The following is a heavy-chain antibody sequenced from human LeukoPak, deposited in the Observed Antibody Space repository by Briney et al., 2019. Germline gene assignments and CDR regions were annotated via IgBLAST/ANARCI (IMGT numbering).Heavy chain of an antibody. J-gene: IGHJ4*02. V-gene: IGHV1-69*13. CDR2: IIPIFGTA. CDR1: GYTFTSYG. D-gene: IGHD2/OR15-2a*01. Sequence: GASVKVSCKASGYTFTSYGISWVRQAPGQGLEWMGGIIPIFGTANYAQKFQGRVTITADESTSTAYMELSSLRSEDTAVYYCARDLEYPNRFFDYWGQGTLVTVSS. CDR3: ARDLEYPNRFFDY.